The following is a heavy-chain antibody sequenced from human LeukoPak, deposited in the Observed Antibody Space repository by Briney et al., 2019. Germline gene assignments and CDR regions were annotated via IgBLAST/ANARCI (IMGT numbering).Heavy chain of an antibody. CDR3: VKDPRDTYGTNWFVS. CDR1: GFSFGNYA. Sequence: GGSLKLSCVASGFSFGNYAMSWVRQAPGKGLQWVSQISGTGGATWYAGFARDRFTISRDNSKKTLYLQMSGLRVEDTAMYYCVKDPRDTYGTNWFVSWGQGTLLIVSS. V-gene: IGHV3-23*01. CDR2: ISGTGGAT. D-gene: IGHD2-21*01. J-gene: IGHJ5*01.